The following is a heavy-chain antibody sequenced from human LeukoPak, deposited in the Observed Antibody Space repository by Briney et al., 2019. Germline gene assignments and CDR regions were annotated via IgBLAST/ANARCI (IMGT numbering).Heavy chain of an antibody. CDR2: IWYDGSNK. CDR3: ARVPGYRRARVY. D-gene: IGHD6-13*01. V-gene: IGHV3-33*01. J-gene: IGHJ4*02. CDR1: GFTFSSYG. Sequence: GRSLRLSCAASGFTFSSYGMHWVRQAPGKGLEWVAVIWYDGSNKYYADSVKGRFTISRDNSKNTLYLQMNSLRAEDTAVYYCARVPGYRRARVYWARGPLFTVPS.